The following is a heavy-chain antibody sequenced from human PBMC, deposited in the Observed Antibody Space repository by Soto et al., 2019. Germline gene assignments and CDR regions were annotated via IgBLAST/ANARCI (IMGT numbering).Heavy chain of an antibody. CDR3: ARESEDLTSNFDY. J-gene: IGHJ4*02. CDR2: VNHSGTT. V-gene: IGHV4-34*01. Sequence: QVQLQQWGAGLLKPSETLSLTCAVYGGSFSGYYWTWIRQSPEKGLEWIGEVNHSGTTYYNPSLKTRVTISVHTPKNQFSLKMSSVTAADTAVYYCARESEDLTSNFDYWGQGTLVTVSS. CDR1: GGSFSGYY.